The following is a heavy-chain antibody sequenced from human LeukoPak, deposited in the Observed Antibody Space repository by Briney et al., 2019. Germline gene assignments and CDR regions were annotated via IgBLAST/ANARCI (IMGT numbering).Heavy chain of an antibody. CDR2: ISWNSGSI. CDR3: AKGTSSSWFVDY. Sequence: PGGSLRLSCAASGFTFDDYAMHWVRQAPGKGLEWVSGISWNSGSIGYADSVKGRFTISRDNAKYSLYLQMNSLRAEDTALYYCAKGTSSSWFVDYWGQGTLVTVSS. CDR1: GFTFDDYA. J-gene: IGHJ4*02. D-gene: IGHD6-13*01. V-gene: IGHV3-9*01.